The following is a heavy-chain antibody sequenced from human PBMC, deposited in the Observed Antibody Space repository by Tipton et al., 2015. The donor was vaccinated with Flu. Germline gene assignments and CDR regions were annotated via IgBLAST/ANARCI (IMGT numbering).Heavy chain of an antibody. CDR1: GYTFTGYG. CDR2: ISASNGNT. D-gene: IGHD6-13*01. Sequence: QLVQSGAEVKKPGASVKVSCKASGYTFTGYGMGWVRQAPGQGLEWMGWISASNGNTTYAQKLQGRVTMTTDTSTSTAYMELRSLRSDDTAVYYCARDGVSSSWYYYGMDVWGQGTTVTVS. J-gene: IGHJ6*02. CDR3: ARDGVSSSWYYYGMDV. V-gene: IGHV1-18*01.